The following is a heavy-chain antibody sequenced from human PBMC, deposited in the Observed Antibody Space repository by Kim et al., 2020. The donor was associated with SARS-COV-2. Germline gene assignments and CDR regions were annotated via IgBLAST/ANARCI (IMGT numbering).Heavy chain of an antibody. CDR3: AREGWGSSISCDY. V-gene: IGHV3-33*01. Sequence: GGSLRLSCAASGFTFSSYGFHWVRQAPGKGLEWVAGIWYDGGNKSYIDSVKGRFTISRDNSKNTMYLQMNSLRAEDTAVYYCAREGWGSSISCDYWGQGTLVTVSS. D-gene: IGHD2-2*01. CDR2: IWYDGGNK. J-gene: IGHJ4*02. CDR1: GFTFSSYG.